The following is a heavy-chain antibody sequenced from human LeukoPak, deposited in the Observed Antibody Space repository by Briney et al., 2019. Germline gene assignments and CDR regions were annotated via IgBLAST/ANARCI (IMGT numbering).Heavy chain of an antibody. D-gene: IGHD4-17*01. CDR3: ARGRTATNDFGL. V-gene: IGHV1-46*01. J-gene: IGHJ2*01. Sequence: ASVKVSCRASGYTFTVYYIHWVRQAPGQGLEWVGIFNPSGDTTSYAQKFQGRVTMTRDTSTSTVYMELSSLRSEDTALYYCARGRTATNDFGLWGRGTLVTVSS. CDR2: FNPSGDTT. CDR1: GYTFTVYY.